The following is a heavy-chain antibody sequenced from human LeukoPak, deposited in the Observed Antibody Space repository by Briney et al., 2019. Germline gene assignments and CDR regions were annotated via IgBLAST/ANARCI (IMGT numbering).Heavy chain of an antibody. D-gene: IGHD7-27*01. CDR3: ARGSNGDLASPFDY. CDR1: GFTFSSYW. CDR2: IKQDGSEK. V-gene: IGHV3-7*01. Sequence: GGPLRLSCAASGFTFSSYWMSWVRQAPGKGLEWVANIKQDGSEKYYVDSVKGRFTISRDNAKNSLYLQMNSLRAEDTAVYYCARGSNGDLASPFDYWGQGTLVTVSS. J-gene: IGHJ4*02.